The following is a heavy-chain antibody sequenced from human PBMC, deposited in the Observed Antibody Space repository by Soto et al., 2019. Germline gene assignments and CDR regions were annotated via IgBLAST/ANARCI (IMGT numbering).Heavy chain of an antibody. V-gene: IGHV4-34*01. J-gene: IGHJ5*02. CDR2: INHSGST. CDR1: GGAFNGNY. D-gene: IGHD3-10*01. Sequence: ATLSLTCAVYGGAFNGNYWSWIRQPPGKGLEWIGEINHSGSTNYNPSLKSRVTISVDTSKNQFSLKLSSVTTADTAVYLCSRGQFSPISGSYFTLWFDPWGQGTLVTVSS. CDR3: SRGQFSPISGSYFTLWFDP.